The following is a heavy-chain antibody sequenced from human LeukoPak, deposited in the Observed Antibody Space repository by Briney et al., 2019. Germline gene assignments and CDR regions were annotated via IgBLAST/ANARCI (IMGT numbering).Heavy chain of an antibody. V-gene: IGHV1-8*03. CDR2: MNPDSGNT. CDR3: ARGAKGGTTAITWFDP. D-gene: IGHD1-1*01. CDR1: GYTFTSYG. Sequence: ASVKVSCKASGYTFTSYGINWVRQATGQGLEWMGWMNPDSGNTFYAQKFQGRVSLTSNTSISTAYMELSSLRSEDTAVYYCARGAKGGTTAITWFDPWGQGTLVTVSS. J-gene: IGHJ5*02.